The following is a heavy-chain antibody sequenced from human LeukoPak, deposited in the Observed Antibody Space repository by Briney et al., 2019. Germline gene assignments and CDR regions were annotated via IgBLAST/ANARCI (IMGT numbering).Heavy chain of an antibody. D-gene: IGHD5-18*01. CDR2: IYYSGST. Sequence: PSETLSLTCTVSGGSITNNSDYWGCIRQPPGKGLEWIGSIYYSGSTYYNPSLKSRVAISVDTSKNQFSLKLNSVTAADTAVYYCARVSTAMGGWFDPWGQGTLVTVSS. CDR3: ARVSTAMGGWFDP. J-gene: IGHJ5*02. V-gene: IGHV4-39*07. CDR1: GGSITNNSDY.